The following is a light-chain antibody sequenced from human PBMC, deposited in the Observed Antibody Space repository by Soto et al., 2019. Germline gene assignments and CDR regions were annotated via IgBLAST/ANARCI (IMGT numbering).Light chain of an antibody. V-gene: IGKV3-15*01. J-gene: IGKJ3*01. CDR1: QSISRN. Sequence: EIVMTQSPATLSVSPGERASLSCRASQSISRNLAWYQHIPGQAPRLLIYAASTRAPGIPARFSGSGSGTEFTLTISSLQSEDFAVYYCQQYATSARLTFGPGTNVDI. CDR3: QQYATSARLT. CDR2: AAS.